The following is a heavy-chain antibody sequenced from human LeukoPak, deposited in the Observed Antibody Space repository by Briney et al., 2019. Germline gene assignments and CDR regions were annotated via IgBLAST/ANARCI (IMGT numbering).Heavy chain of an antibody. CDR1: GGSISSSNW. CDR3: ARENCSSTSCYADY. V-gene: IGHV4-4*02. J-gene: IGHJ4*02. Sequence: PSGTLSLTCAVSGGSISSSNWWSWVRQPPGKGLEWIGEIYHSGSTNYNPSLKSRVTISVDKSKNQFSLKLSSVTAADTAVYYCARENCSSTSCYADYWGQGTLVTVSS. CDR2: IYHSGST. D-gene: IGHD2-2*01.